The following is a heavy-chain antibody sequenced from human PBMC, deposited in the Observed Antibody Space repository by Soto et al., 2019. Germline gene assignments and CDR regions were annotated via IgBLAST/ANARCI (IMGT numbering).Heavy chain of an antibody. D-gene: IGHD6-13*01. CDR1: GYTFTKYA. CDR2: INAGNGNT. Sequence: ASVKLSCKASGYTFTKYALHWVRQAPEQRLEWMGWINAGNGNTKYSQKFQGRVTITRDTSASTAYMELSSLRSEDTAVYYCASSQYSSSWYTRWYFDLWGRGTLVTVSS. J-gene: IGHJ2*01. V-gene: IGHV1-3*01. CDR3: ASSQYSSSWYTRWYFDL.